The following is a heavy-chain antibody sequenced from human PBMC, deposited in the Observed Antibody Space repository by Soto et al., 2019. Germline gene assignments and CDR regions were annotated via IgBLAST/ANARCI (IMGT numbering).Heavy chain of an antibody. CDR1: GFTFSDAW. V-gene: IGHV3-30*18. CDR2: VSYDGSNK. CDR3: AKDTYYYDRSGYYTYDH. D-gene: IGHD3-22*01. Sequence: GGSLRLSCAASGFTFSDAWMNWVRQGPGKGLEWVASVSYDGSNKHYADSVKGRFTISRDNSRNTLDLQMNSLRAEDTAVYYCAKDTYYYDRSGYYTYDHWGQGTQVTVSS. J-gene: IGHJ4*02.